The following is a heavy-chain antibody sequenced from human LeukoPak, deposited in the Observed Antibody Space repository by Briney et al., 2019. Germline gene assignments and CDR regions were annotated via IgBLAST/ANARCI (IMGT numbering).Heavy chain of an antibody. V-gene: IGHV1-69*04. Sequence: SVKISCKTSAGTCSSDASSWVPQAPGQGSKWMGRIIPIFGIANYAQKFQGRVTITADKSTSTAYMELSSLRSEDTAVYYCAREGDWRYCSSTSCYGELPNWFDPWSQGTLVTVSS. J-gene: IGHJ5*02. D-gene: IGHD2-2*01. CDR2: IIPIFGIA. CDR3: AREGDWRYCSSTSCYGELPNWFDP. CDR1: AGTCSSDA.